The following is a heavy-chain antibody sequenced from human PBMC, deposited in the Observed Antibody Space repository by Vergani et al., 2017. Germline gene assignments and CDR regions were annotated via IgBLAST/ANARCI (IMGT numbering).Heavy chain of an antibody. J-gene: IGHJ6*02. CDR1: GYTFTSYY. V-gene: IGHV1-46*01. CDR3: ARDLRSSELRFLEWDVESRYGMDV. CDR2: INPSGGST. D-gene: IGHD3-3*01. Sequence: QVQLVQSGAEVKKPGASVKVSCKASGYTFTSYYMHWVRQAPGQGLAWMGIINPSGGSTSYAQKFQGRVTMTRDTSTSTVYMELSSLRSEDTAVYYCARDLRSSELRFLEWDVESRYGMDVWGQGTTVTVSS.